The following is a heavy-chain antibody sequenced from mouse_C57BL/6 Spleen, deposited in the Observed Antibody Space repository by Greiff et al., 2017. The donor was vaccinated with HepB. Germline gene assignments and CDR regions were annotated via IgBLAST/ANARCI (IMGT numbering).Heavy chain of an antibody. CDR1: GFTFSDYG. CDR2: ISSGSSTI. CDR3: ARASTGTWFAY. V-gene: IGHV5-17*01. D-gene: IGHD4-1*02. J-gene: IGHJ3*01. Sequence: EVHRVESGGGLVKPGGSLKLSCAASGFTFSDYGMHWVRQAPEKGLEWVAYISSGSSTIYYADTVKGRFTISRDNAKNTLFLQMTSLRSEDTAMYYCARASTGTWFAYWGQGTLVTVSA.